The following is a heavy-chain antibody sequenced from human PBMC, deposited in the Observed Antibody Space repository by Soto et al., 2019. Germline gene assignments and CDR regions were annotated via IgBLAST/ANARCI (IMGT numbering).Heavy chain of an antibody. V-gene: IGHV1-46*03. CDR3: ARGRSAYADYGQLRGGWFDP. J-gene: IGHJ5*02. CDR1: GYSFTRNY. CDR2: INPSGGTT. Sequence: QVQLVQSGAEVKKPGASVKVSCKASGYSFTRNYMHWVRQAPGQGLDWMGVINPSGGTTTYAQRFQGRVTMPQEKSTSTVYMELSSLRSDDTAVYYCARGRSAYADYGQLRGGWFDPWGQGTLVTVSS. D-gene: IGHD4-17*01.